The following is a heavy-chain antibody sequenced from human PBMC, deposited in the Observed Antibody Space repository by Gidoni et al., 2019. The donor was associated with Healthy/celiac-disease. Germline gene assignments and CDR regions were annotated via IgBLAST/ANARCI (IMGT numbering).Heavy chain of an antibody. V-gene: IGHV3-33*01. J-gene: IGHJ4*02. CDR1: GFTYSSYG. Sequence: QVQLVESGGGVVQPGRSLRLSCAASGFTYSSYGMHWVRQAPGKGLGWLAVIWYDGSNKYYADSVKGRFTISRDNSKNTLYLQMNSLRAEDTAVYYCARGDSYFDYWGQGTLVTVSS. CDR3: ARGDSYFDY. CDR2: IWYDGSNK.